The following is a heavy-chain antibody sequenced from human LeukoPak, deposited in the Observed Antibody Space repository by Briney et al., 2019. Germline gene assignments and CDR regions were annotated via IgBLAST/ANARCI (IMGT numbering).Heavy chain of an antibody. J-gene: IGHJ4*02. CDR3: AREGLLWFGDPPRTYDY. D-gene: IGHD3-10*01. CDR2: INPNSDGT. CDR1: GYTFTGYY. Sequence: ASVKVSCKASGYTFTGYYMHWVRQAPGQGLEWMGWINPNSDGTNYAQKFQGRVTMTRDTSISTAYMELSRLRSDDTAVYYCAREGLLWFGDPPRTYDYWGQGTLVTVSS. V-gene: IGHV1-2*02.